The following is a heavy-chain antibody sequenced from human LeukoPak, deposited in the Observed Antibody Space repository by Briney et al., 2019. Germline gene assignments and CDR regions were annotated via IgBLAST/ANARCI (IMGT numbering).Heavy chain of an antibody. CDR2: IRQNGIET. CDR1: GFTPNRHW. J-gene: IGHJ5*02. V-gene: IGHV3-7*01. CDR3: ARLLGDSTIYDL. Sequence: GGSLRLSCTASGFTPNRHWMSWVRQAAGKGLEWVATIRQNGIETHYVDSVKGRFIISRDSAENSVSLQMNSLRDEDTAMYYCARLLGDSTIYDLWGQGTQVTVSS. D-gene: IGHD3-16*01.